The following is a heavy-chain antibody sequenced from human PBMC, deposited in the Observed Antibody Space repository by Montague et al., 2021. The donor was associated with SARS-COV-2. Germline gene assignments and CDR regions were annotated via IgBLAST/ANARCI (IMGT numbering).Heavy chain of an antibody. J-gene: IGHJ4*02. CDR2: ISSSGSTI. V-gene: IGHV3-48*03. CDR1: GFTFSRYE. Sequence: SLRLSGAASGFTFSRYEMNWVRQAPGKGLEWVSYISSSGSTIYYSDSVXGRFTISRDNAKNSLYLQMNSLRAEDTAVYYCARDSLFRSGYSSGWPDYWGQGTLVTVSS. CDR3: ARDSLFRSGYSSGWPDY. D-gene: IGHD6-19*01.